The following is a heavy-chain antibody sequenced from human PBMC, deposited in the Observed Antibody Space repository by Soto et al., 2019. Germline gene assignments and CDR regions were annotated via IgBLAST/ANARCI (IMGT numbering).Heavy chain of an antibody. CDR3: ARDVGYYYDSSGYSVY. Sequence: ASVKVSCKASGYTFTGYYMHWVRQAPGQGLEWMGWINPNSGGTNYAQKFQGRVTMTRDTSISTAYMELSRLRSDDTAVYYCARDVGYYYDSSGYSVYWGQGTLVTVSS. CDR2: INPNSGGT. D-gene: IGHD3-22*01. V-gene: IGHV1-2*02. J-gene: IGHJ4*02. CDR1: GYTFTGYY.